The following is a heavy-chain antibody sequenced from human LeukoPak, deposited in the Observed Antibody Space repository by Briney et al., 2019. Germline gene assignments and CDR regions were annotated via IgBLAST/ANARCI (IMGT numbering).Heavy chain of an antibody. CDR1: VFTFISYA. V-gene: IGHV3-23*01. Sequence: GGSLRLSCVASVFTFISYAMSSGRQAPGEGVEWVSAISGSGGSTYYADSVKGRLTISRDNSKNTLYLQMNSLRAEDTAVYYCAKISCSGGSCYLYYFDYWGQGTLVTVSS. CDR3: AKISCSGGSCYLYYFDY. D-gene: IGHD2-15*01. J-gene: IGHJ4*02. CDR2: ISGSGGST.